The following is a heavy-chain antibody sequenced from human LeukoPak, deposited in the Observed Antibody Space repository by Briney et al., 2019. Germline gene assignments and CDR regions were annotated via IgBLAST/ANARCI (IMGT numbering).Heavy chain of an antibody. CDR2: IYHSGST. Sequence: KPSETLSLTCAVSGYSISSGYYWGWIRQPPGKGLEWIGSIYHSGSTYYNPSLKSRVTISVDTSKNQFSLKLSSVTAADTAVYYCARLCCSSTSCFDYWGQGTLVTVSS. D-gene: IGHD2-2*01. CDR1: GYSISSGYY. V-gene: IGHV4-38-2*01. J-gene: IGHJ4*02. CDR3: ARLCCSSTSCFDY.